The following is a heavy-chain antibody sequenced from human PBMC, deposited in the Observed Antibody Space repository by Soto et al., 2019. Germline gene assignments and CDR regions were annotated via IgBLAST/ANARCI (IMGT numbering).Heavy chain of an antibody. D-gene: IGHD2-21*02. J-gene: IGHJ2*01. V-gene: IGHV4-30-4*01. CDR2: IYYSGST. Sequence: SETLSLTCTVSGVSISSGDYYWSWIRQPPGKGLEWIGYIYYSGSTYYNPSLKSRVTISVDTPKNQFSLKLSSVTAADPAVYYCPRANGVVTAINFNYGGRETRVTVP. CDR3: PRANGVVTAINFNY. CDR1: GVSISSGDYY.